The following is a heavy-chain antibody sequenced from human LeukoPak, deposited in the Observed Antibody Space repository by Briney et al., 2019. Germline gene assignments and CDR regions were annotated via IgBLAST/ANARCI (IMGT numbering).Heavy chain of an antibody. CDR1: GFTFGDYT. CDR2: IRSKAYSGTT. Sequence: PGGSLRLSCTTSGFTFGDYTMSWVRQAPGKGLEWVGFIRSKAYSGTTEYAASVKGRFTISRDDSKSIAYLQMNSLKTEDTAVYYCIRGARYCTNGVCRGLVNYWGQGTLVTVSS. D-gene: IGHD2-8*01. CDR3: IRGARYCTNGVCRGLVNY. J-gene: IGHJ4*02. V-gene: IGHV3-49*04.